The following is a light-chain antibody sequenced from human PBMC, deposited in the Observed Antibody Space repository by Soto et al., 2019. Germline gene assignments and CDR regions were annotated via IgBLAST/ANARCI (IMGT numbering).Light chain of an antibody. V-gene: IGKV3-11*01. CDR1: QNVGSY. Sequence: EIVLTQSPATLSLSPGERATLSCRASQNVGSYLAWYQQKPGLAPRLLIYDASKRATGVPARFSGSGSRTDFTLTISSLEPEDFAVYYCQQRSNWQLSFGQGSRLEIK. J-gene: IGKJ5*01. CDR2: DAS. CDR3: QQRSNWQLS.